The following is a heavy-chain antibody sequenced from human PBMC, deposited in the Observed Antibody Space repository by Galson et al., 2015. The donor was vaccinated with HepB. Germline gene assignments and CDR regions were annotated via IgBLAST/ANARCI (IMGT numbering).Heavy chain of an antibody. V-gene: IGHV6-1*01. J-gene: IGHJ4*02. CDR1: GDSVSSESAA. CDR3: AREDSGSYSGDCDF. D-gene: IGHD1-26*01. Sequence: CAISGDSVSSESAAWNWIRQSPSSGLEWLGKAFYRSKWYNNYAASVKSRITINPDTAKNQISLQLTSVTPEDTAVYFCAREDSGSYSGDCDFWGQGTLVTVTS. CDR2: AFYRSKWYN.